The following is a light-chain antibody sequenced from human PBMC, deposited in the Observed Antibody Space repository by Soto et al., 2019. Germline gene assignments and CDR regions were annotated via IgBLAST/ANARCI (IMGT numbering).Light chain of an antibody. CDR2: GSS. CDR3: QQYGISPPYT. J-gene: IGKJ2*01. V-gene: IGKV3-20*01. CDR1: QSVSDNY. Sequence: DIVLTQSPGTLSLSPGERATLSCRASQSVSDNYLAWYQQKPGQSPRLLIYGSSDRATGIPDRFSGSGSGTDFTLTISRVEPEDFAVYYCQQYGISPPYTFGQGTKLEIK.